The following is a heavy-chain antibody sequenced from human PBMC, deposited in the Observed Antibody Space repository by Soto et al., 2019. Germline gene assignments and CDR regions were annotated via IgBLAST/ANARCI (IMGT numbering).Heavy chain of an antibody. Sequence: ASVKVSCKASGYTFTSYAMNWVRQAPGQGLEWMGWINTNTGNPTYAQGFTGRFVFSLDTTVSTAYLQISSLKAEDTAVYYCARHRLFAGDPWDFDYWGQGTLVTVSS. CDR2: INTNTGNP. D-gene: IGHD3-22*01. J-gene: IGHJ4*02. CDR3: ARHRLFAGDPWDFDY. CDR1: GYTFTSYA. V-gene: IGHV7-4-1*02.